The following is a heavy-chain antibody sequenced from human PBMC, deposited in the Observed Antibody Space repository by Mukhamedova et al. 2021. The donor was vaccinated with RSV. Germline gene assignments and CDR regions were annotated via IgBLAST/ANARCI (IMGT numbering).Heavy chain of an antibody. CDR1: GFTFSSYG. Sequence: GFTFSSYGMHWVRQAPGKGLEWVAVISYDGSNKYYADSVKGRFTISRDTSKNTLYLQMNSLKAEDTAVYYCATDGVGGNSGYYFD. D-gene: IGHD4-23*01. CDR3: ATDGVGGNSGYYFD. CDR2: ISYDGSNK. V-gene: IGHV3-30*03. J-gene: IGHJ4*01.